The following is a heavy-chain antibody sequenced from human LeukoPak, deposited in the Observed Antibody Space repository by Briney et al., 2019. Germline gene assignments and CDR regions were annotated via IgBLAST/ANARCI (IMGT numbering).Heavy chain of an antibody. D-gene: IGHD3-3*01. CDR1: GGSISSHY. CDR2: IYHSGTT. J-gene: IGHJ3*02. Sequence: SETLSLTCTVSGGSISSHYWSWIRQSPGKGLEWIGYIYHSGTTNCNPSLRGRVTITVDTSKDQFSLKLSSVTAADTAVYYCARDRSLYDDFWSGYYAFDIWGQGTMVTVSS. V-gene: IGHV4-59*11. CDR3: ARDRSLYDDFWSGYYAFDI.